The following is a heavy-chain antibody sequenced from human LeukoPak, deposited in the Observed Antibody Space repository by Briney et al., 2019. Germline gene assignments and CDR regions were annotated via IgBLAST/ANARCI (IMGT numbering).Heavy chain of an antibody. J-gene: IGHJ4*02. CDR3: ARLRNSGSSYYFDY. CDR1: GGSISGSSYY. Sequence: PSETLSLTCTVSGGSISGSSYYWGWIRQPPGKGLEWIGSIYYSGSTYYNPSLKSRVTISVDTSKNQFSLKLSSVTAADTAVYYCARLRNSGSSYYFDYWGQGTLVTVSS. CDR2: IYYSGST. V-gene: IGHV4-39*01. D-gene: IGHD3-22*01.